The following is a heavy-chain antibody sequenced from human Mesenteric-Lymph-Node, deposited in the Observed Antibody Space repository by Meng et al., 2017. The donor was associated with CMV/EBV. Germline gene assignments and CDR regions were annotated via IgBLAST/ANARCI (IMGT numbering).Heavy chain of an antibody. V-gene: IGHV1-2*02. CDR3: ARTPLGVVPAAIAWFDP. Sequence: ASVKVSCKASGYTFTGYYMHLVRQAPGQGLEWMGWINPNSGGTNYAQKFQGRVTMTRDTSISTAYMELSRLRSYDTAVYYCARTPLGVVPAAIAWFDPWGQGTLVTVSS. J-gene: IGHJ5*02. CDR1: GYTFTGYY. CDR2: INPNSGGT. D-gene: IGHD2-2*01.